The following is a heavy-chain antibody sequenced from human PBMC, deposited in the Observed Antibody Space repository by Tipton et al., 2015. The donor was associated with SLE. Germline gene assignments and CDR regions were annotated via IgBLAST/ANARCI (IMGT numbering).Heavy chain of an antibody. J-gene: IGHJ3*02. D-gene: IGHD2-15*01. V-gene: IGHV4-4*07. Sequence: TLSLTCTVSGGSINDYYWNWMRQPAGKGLEWIGRIYTSGSTNYSPSLKNRVTMSVDTSKNYFSLKLSSVTAADTAVYYCARNFQGWKPYAFDIWGQGTLVSVSS. CDR2: IYTSGST. CDR3: ARNFQGWKPYAFDI. CDR1: GGSINDYY.